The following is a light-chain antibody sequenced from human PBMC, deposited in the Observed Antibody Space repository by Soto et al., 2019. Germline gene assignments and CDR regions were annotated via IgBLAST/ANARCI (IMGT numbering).Light chain of an antibody. CDR3: QQYKAYPYT. Sequence: DIQMTQSPSTLSASVGDRVTITCRASQSIDSRLAWYQQKPGKAPKLLIYKASSLESGVPSRFSGSGSGTEFTLTISSLQPDDFATYYCQQYKAYPYTFAQGTKVDIK. J-gene: IGKJ2*01. CDR1: QSIDSR. CDR2: KAS. V-gene: IGKV1-5*03.